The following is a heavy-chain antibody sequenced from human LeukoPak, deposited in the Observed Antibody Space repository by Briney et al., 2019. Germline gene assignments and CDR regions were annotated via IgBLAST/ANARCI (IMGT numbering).Heavy chain of an antibody. J-gene: IGHJ4*02. V-gene: IGHV3-11*04. CDR1: GFTFSDFY. CDR3: ARQRRWGFDY. D-gene: IGHD5-24*01. CDR2: IASSGSTI. Sequence: GESLRLSCAASGFTFSDFYMNWIRQAPEKGLEWVSYIASSGSTIYYADSVKGRFTISRDNAKTSLYLQMNSMRVEDTAVYYCARQRRWGFDYWGQGTLVTVSS.